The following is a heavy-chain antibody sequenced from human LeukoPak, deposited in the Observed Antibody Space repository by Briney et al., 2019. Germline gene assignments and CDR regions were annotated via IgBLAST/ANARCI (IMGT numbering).Heavy chain of an antibody. J-gene: IGHJ6*03. V-gene: IGHV3-30*14. CDR2: ISDDETYK. Sequence: GGSLRLSCAASGFTFNSYSMHWVRQAPGKGLEWVTAISDDETYKFYADSVKGRFTISRDNSKNTLYLQMNSLRAEDTAVYYCARDRTLGNYYYYMDVWGKGTTVTISS. CDR1: GFTFNSYS. D-gene: IGHD7-27*01. CDR3: ARDRTLGNYYYYMDV.